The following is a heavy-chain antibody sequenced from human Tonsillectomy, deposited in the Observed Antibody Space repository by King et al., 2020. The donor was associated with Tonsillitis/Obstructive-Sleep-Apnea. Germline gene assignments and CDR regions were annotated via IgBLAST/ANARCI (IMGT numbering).Heavy chain of an antibody. CDR1: GFTFYSYA. D-gene: IGHD3-9*01. CDR2: ISGRGDIT. Sequence: VQLVESGGGLAQPGGSLRVSCAASGFTFYSYAMSWVRQAPGKGLEWVSTISGRGDITDYADSVKGRLTISRDNSKNTLSLQMNDLRVEDTAVYYCAKARVGTGYGFDSWGQGTLVTVSS. V-gene: IGHV3-23*04. CDR3: AKARVGTGYGFDS. J-gene: IGHJ4*02.